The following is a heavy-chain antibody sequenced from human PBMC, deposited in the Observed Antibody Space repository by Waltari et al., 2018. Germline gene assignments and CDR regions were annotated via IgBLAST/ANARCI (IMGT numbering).Heavy chain of an antibody. V-gene: IGHV3-7*01. J-gene: IGHJ4*02. CDR2: IKQDGSEK. Sequence: EVQLVESGGGLVQPGGSLRLSCAASGFTFSSYWMSWVRQAPVKGLEWVANIKQDGSEKYYVDSVKGRFTISRDNAKNSLYLQMNSLRAEDTAVYYCARDKYDFWSGYYYYWGQGTLVTVSS. CDR1: GFTFSSYW. CDR3: ARDKYDFWSGYYYY. D-gene: IGHD3-3*01.